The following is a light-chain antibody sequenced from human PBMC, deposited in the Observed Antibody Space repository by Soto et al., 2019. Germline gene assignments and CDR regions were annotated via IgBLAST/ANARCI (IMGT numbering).Light chain of an antibody. Sequence: RRIIQSITNYLNWYQHKPGQAPNLLIYAASTLQSGVASRFSGCVSRTEFTLIISSLQPADSSTSFRKQDTHSTNPWMVGEGTKVDI. CDR3: KQDTHSTNPWM. J-gene: IGKJ1*01. CDR1: QSITNY. V-gene: IGKV1D-8*01. CDR2: AAS.